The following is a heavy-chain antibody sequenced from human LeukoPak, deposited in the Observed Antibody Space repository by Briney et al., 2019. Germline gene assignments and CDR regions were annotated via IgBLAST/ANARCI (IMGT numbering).Heavy chain of an antibody. J-gene: IGHJ4*02. D-gene: IGHD1-1*01. CDR2: IYYSGST. CDR1: GGSISSGDYY. V-gene: IGHV4-30-4*08. CDR3: ARGINSQLTYYFDY. Sequence: KPSQTPSLTCTVSGGSISSGDYYWSWIRQPPGKGLEWIGYIYYSGSTYYNPSLKSRVTISVDTSKNQFSLKLSSVTAADTAVYYCARGINSQLTYYFDYWGQGTLVTVSS.